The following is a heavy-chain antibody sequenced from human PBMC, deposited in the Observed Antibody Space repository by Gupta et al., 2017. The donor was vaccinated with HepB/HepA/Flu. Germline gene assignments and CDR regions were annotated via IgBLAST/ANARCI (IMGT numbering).Heavy chain of an antibody. CDR3: ARQEWKVGVTGYLQE. J-gene: IGHJ1*01. Sequence: EVQLAQSGAEVKKPGESLKISCKGSGYSFTKSWIAWVRQMPGKGLEWMGFIYAGDLDTRYSTACQGQVTISVDKSIATAYLQFNRLKASDTAKYYCARQEWKVGVTGYLQEWGQGTLVTVSS. D-gene: IGHD1-26*01. CDR1: GYSFTKSW. V-gene: IGHV5-51*01. CDR2: IYAGDLDT.